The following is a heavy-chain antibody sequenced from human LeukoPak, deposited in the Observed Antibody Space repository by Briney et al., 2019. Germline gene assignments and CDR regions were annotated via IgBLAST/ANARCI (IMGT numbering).Heavy chain of an antibody. CDR1: GFTFINYG. CDR2: ISGSGSII. J-gene: IGHJ4*02. CDR3: ARYGTTFDY. D-gene: IGHD2/OR15-2a*01. Sequence: PGGSLRLSCAASGFTFINYGMSWVRQAPGKGLEWVSYISGSGSIIYYADSVKGRFTISRDDAKNSLYLQMNSLRAEDTAVYFCARYGTTFDYWGQGTLVTVSS. V-gene: IGHV3-48*01.